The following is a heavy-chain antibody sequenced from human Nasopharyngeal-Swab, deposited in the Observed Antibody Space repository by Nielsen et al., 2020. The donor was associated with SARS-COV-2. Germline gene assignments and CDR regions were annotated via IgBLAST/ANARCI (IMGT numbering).Heavy chain of an antibody. D-gene: IGHD3-10*01. CDR1: GGSFSSYY. CDR2: IYHRGTT. CDR3: ARAPAGSVADF. V-gene: IGHV4-59*13. Sequence: SETLSLTCTVSGGSFSSYYWSWIRQPPEKGLEWIGYIYHRGTTNYNPSLKSRASMSVDTSKNQFSLKLISVTAADTSVYYCARAPAGSVADFWGQGTLVTVSS. J-gene: IGHJ4*02.